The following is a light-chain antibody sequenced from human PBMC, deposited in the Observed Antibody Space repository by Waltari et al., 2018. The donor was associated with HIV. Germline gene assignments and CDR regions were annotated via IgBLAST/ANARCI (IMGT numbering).Light chain of an antibody. V-gene: IGLV1-51*01. J-gene: IGLJ3*02. CDR3: GSWDSSLSVWV. CDR1: SSNLANTY. CDR2: DNN. Sequence: QSVLTQPPSVSAAPGQTVTISCSGSSSNLANTYVSWYQQIPGTAPKLLIFDNNKRPSEIPDRFSGSKSGTSATLGITGLQTGDEADYYCGSWDSSLSVWVFGGGTKLTVL.